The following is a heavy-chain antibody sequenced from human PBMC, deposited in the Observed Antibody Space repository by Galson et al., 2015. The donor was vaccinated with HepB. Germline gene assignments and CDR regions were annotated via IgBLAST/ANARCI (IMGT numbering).Heavy chain of an antibody. Sequence: SVKVSCKASGYTFSSFAIHWVRQAPGQRLEWMGWINAGNDRAIYSQKFQGRITITKNKSASTAYMELSSLKSEDTALYYCACPHDFWSGAFDYWGQGTLVTVSS. CDR3: ACPHDFWSGAFDY. CDR2: INAGNDRA. J-gene: IGHJ4*02. D-gene: IGHD3-3*01. V-gene: IGHV1-3*01. CDR1: GYTFSSFA.